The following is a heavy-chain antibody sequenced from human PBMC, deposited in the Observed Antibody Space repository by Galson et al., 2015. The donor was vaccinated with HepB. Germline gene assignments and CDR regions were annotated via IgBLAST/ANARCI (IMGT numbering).Heavy chain of an antibody. CDR1: GFTFSSYG. J-gene: IGHJ5*02. Sequence: SLRLSCAASGFTFSSYGMHWVRQAPGKGLEWVSYISSSSSTIYYADSVKGRFTISRDNAKNSLYLQMNSLRDEDTAVYYCARQTYRGFDPWGQGTLVTVSS. D-gene: IGHD4-11*01. V-gene: IGHV3-48*02. CDR3: ARQTYRGFDP. CDR2: ISSSSSTI.